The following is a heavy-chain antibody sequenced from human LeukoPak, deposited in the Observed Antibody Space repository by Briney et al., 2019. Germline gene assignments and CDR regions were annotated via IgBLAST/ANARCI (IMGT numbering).Heavy chain of an antibody. CDR3: AKSTYSSGWSWDY. Sequence: GGSLRLSCAASGFIFSSYAMSWVRQAPGKGLEWVSAISGSGGSTYYADSVKGRFTISRDNSKNTLYLQMNSLRAEDTAVYYCAKSTYSSGWSWDYWGQGTLVTVSS. V-gene: IGHV3-23*01. CDR2: ISGSGGST. J-gene: IGHJ4*02. D-gene: IGHD6-19*01. CDR1: GFIFSSYA.